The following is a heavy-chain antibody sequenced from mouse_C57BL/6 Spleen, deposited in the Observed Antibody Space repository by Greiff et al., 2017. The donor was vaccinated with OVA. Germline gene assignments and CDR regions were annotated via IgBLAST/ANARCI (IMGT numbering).Heavy chain of an antibody. V-gene: IGHV5-17*01. CDR1: GFTFSDYG. D-gene: IGHD1-1*02. Sequence: EVHLVESGGGLVKPGGSLKLSCAASGFTFSDYGMHWVRQAPEKGLEWVAYISSGRSTIYYADTVKGRFTISRDNAKNTLFLQMTSLRSEDTAMYYCARHYLYYCDYWGQGTTLTVSS. J-gene: IGHJ2*01. CDR3: ARHYLYYCDY. CDR2: ISSGRSTI.